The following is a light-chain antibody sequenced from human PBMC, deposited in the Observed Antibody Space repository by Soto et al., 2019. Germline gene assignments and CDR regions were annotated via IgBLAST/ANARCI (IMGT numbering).Light chain of an antibody. J-gene: IGKJ4*01. Sequence: DIQMSQSPSSLSAFVGDRVTITCRASQSINRFLNWYRQKAGRAPNLVIYAASTLESGVPSRFSGNGSGTDFSLTISSLQPEDFATYYCQQSYSAPLTFGGGSKVEI. V-gene: IGKV1-39*01. CDR2: AAS. CDR3: QQSYSAPLT. CDR1: QSINRF.